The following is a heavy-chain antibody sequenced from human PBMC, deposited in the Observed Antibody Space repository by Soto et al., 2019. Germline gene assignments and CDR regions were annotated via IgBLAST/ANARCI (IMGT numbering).Heavy chain of an antibody. CDR1: GYTFTSYG. J-gene: IGHJ4*02. CDR3: ARDLGVVVVAATLDY. D-gene: IGHD2-15*01. V-gene: IGHV1-18*01. Sequence: VASVKVSCKASGYTFTSYGISWVRQAPGQGLEWMGWISAYNGNTNYAQKLQGRVTMTTDTSTSTAYMELRSLRSDDTAVYYCARDLGVVVVAATLDYWGQGTLVTVSS. CDR2: ISAYNGNT.